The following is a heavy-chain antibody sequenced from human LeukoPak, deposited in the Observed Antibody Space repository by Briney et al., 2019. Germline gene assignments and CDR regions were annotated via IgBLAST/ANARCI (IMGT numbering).Heavy chain of an antibody. CDR3: AKDPFYYDSSGHPLFDY. CDR2: ISGSGGST. V-gene: IGHV3-23*01. J-gene: IGHJ4*02. Sequence: GGSLRLSCAASGFTFSGYAMSWVRQAPGKGLEWVSAISGSGGSTYYADSVKGRFTISRDNSKNTLYLQMNSLRAEDTAVYYCAKDPFYYDSSGHPLFDYWGQGTLVTVSS. D-gene: IGHD3-22*01. CDR1: GFTFSGYA.